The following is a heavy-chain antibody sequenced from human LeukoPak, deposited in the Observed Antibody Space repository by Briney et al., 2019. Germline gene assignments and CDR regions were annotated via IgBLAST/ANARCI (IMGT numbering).Heavy chain of an antibody. CDR2: INPNSGGT. V-gene: IGHV1-2*02. CDR1: GYTFTGYY. CDR3: ARARTTVVTRFKYYFDY. D-gene: IGHD4-23*01. J-gene: IGHJ4*02. Sequence: ASVKVSCKASGYTFTGYYMHWVRQAPGQGLEWMGWINPNSGGTNYAQKFQGRFTMTRDTSISTAYMELSRLRSDDTAVYYCARARTTVVTRFKYYFDYWGQGTLVTVSS.